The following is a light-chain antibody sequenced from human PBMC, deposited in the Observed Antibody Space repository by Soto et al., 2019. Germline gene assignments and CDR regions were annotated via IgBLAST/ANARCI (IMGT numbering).Light chain of an antibody. Sequence: EIVMTQSPATLSVSRWEIATLSCGASQSVSTYLAWYQQKPGQAPRLLIYGASSRATGIPDRFSGTVSGTDFTLTISSLEPEDFALYYCQQRNNWPITFGQGTRLEIK. CDR2: GAS. CDR1: QSVSTY. CDR3: QQRNNWPIT. J-gene: IGKJ5*01. V-gene: IGKV3-11*01.